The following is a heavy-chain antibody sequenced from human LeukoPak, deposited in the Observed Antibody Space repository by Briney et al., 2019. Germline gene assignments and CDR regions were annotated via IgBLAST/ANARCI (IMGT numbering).Heavy chain of an antibody. D-gene: IGHD2-21*02. V-gene: IGHV3-30-3*01. CDR2: ISSDGSDK. CDR3: AREGTARDAFDI. Sequence: GRSLTLSCAASEFTFSYYAMHWVRQAPGKGLEWVAFISSDGSDKYYADSMEGRFTISRDNSKNTLYLQMTSLRGEDTAMYYCAREGTARDAFDIWGQGTMVTVSS. J-gene: IGHJ3*02. CDR1: EFTFSYYA.